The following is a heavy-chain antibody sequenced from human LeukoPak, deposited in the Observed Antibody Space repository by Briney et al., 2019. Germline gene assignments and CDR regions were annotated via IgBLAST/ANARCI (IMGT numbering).Heavy chain of an antibody. J-gene: IGHJ5*02. D-gene: IGHD3-10*01. V-gene: IGHV1-8*01. CDR1: GYTFSTYD. CDR2: MNPNSGNT. CDR3: ARGPSRDYGSGSSWFDP. Sequence: ASVKVSCKASGYTFSTYDINWARQVTGQGLEWMGWMNPNSGNTGYAQNIQGRVTMTRNTSINTAYMELSSLRSEDTAVYYCARGPSRDYGSGSSWFDPWGQGTLVTVSS.